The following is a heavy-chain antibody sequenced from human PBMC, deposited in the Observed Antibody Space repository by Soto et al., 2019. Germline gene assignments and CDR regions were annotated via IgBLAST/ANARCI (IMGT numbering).Heavy chain of an antibody. CDR1: GGSISSYY. CDR2: IYYSGST. V-gene: IGHV4-59*08. Sequence: SETLSLTCTVSGGSISSYYWSWIRQPPGKGLEWIGYIYYSGSTYYNPSLKSRVTISVDTSKNQFSLRLISVTAADTALYYCARRYGWLYFDYWGQGSLVTVSS. CDR3: ARRYGWLYFDY. D-gene: IGHD6-19*01. J-gene: IGHJ4*02.